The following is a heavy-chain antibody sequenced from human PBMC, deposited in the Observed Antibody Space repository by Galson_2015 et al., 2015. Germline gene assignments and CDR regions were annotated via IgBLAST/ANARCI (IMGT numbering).Heavy chain of an antibody. CDR2: ITPSGDAT. Sequence: SLRLSCAASGFTFSNYAMGWVRQAPGKGLEWVSSITPSGDATYYADSVKGRFTISRDNSKNTLYLQMNSLRADDTAVYYCANKPEGFDYWGQGTLVTASS. J-gene: IGHJ4*02. D-gene: IGHD1-14*01. CDR1: GFTFSNYA. CDR3: ANKPEGFDY. V-gene: IGHV3-23*01.